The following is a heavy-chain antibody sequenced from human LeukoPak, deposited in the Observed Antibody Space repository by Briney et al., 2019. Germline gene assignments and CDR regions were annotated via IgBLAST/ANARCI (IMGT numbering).Heavy chain of an antibody. J-gene: IGHJ3*02. D-gene: IGHD3-16*01. Sequence: GASVKVSCKASGYTFSGYSMHWVRQAPGQGLEWMGWIKPNSGGTNYAQKFQGRGTMTRDTSISTAYMELSSLRSEDTAVYYCAREGESRRDAFHRWVQGRKVGVSS. CDR3: AREGESRRDAFHR. V-gene: IGHV1-2*02. CDR1: GYTFSGYS. CDR2: IKPNSGGT.